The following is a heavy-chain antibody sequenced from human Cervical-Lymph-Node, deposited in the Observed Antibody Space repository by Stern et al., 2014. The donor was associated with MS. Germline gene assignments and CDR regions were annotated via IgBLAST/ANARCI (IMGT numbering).Heavy chain of an antibody. CDR1: GLTFSSHS. CDR2: ISSRSTYI. V-gene: IGHV3-21*01. Sequence: EVQLVESGGGLVKPGGSLRLSCAASGLTFSSHSMNWVRQAPGKGLEWVSSISSRSTYIFYADSVKGRSTISRDDAKNSLYLQMNSLRVEDTAVYYCASGGWGVWGQGTMVTVSA. J-gene: IGHJ3*01. CDR3: ASGGWGV. D-gene: IGHD3-16*01.